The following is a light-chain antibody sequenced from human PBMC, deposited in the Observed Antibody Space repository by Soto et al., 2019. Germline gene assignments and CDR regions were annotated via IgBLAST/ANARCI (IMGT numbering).Light chain of an antibody. CDR3: QQYESYWT. Sequence: DIVMTLSPGSLAVSLGERATINCMARQGVFYSSNNKHYLACYQQKPGQPPXXLMYGASTPESGVPSWLSGSGSGTEFTLTISSVQPDDFASYYYQQYESYWTFSQGTKVDI. V-gene: IGKV4-1*01. J-gene: IGKJ1*01. CDR2: GAS. CDR1: QGVFYSSNNKHY.